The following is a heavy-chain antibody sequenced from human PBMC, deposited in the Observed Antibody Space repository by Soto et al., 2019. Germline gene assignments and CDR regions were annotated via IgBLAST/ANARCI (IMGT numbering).Heavy chain of an antibody. Sequence: QVQLQESGPGLVKPSETLSLTCTVSGGSISSYYWSWIRQPPGKGLEWIGYIYYSGSTNYNPSLKSRVTISVDTSKNQFSLKLSSVTAADTAVYYCAREGYSSSGFVDYWGQGTLVTVSS. CDR1: GGSISSYY. J-gene: IGHJ4*02. CDR3: AREGYSSSGFVDY. CDR2: IYYSGST. D-gene: IGHD6-6*01. V-gene: IGHV4-59*01.